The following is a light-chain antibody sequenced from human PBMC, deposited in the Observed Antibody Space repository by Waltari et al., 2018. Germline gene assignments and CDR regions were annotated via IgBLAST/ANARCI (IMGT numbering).Light chain of an antibody. J-gene: IGLJ3*02. Sequence: QSALTQPPSASGSPGQSVTISCPGTSSDVGCYNYVSWYQPHPGKAPKVMIYEVNKRPSGVPDRFSGSKSGNTASLTVSGVQAEDEADYYCSSYGGSNNLVFGGGTKLTVL. CDR3: SSYGGSNNLV. CDR1: SSDVGCYNY. CDR2: EVN. V-gene: IGLV2-8*01.